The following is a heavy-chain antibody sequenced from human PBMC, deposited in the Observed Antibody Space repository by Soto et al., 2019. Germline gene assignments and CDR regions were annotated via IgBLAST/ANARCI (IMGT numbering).Heavy chain of an antibody. D-gene: IGHD3-10*01. CDR1: GGSFSGYY. CDR2: INHSGST. J-gene: IGHJ6*02. CDR3: ARGKIRVRGVIITKYYYYGMDV. Sequence: SETLSLTCAVYGGSFSGYYWSWIRQPPGKGLEWIGEINHSGSTNYNPSLKSLVTISVDTSKNQFSLKLSSVTAADTAVYYCARGKIRVRGVIITKYYYYGMDVWGQGTTVTVSS. V-gene: IGHV4-34*01.